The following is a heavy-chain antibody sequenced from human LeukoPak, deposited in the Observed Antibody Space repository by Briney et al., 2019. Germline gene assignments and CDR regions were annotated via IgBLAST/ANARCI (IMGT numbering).Heavy chain of an antibody. CDR2: MSYDGSNK. CDR1: GFTFSNFA. Sequence: GGSLRLSRAASGFTFSNFAIHWVRQAPGKGLEWVAFMSYDGSNKYYADSVKGRFTISRDNSKNTLYLLMDGLTTEDTAVYYCARFRTASAYDAFQYWGQGTLVTVSS. J-gene: IGHJ4*02. CDR3: ARFRTASAYDAFQY. D-gene: IGHD5-12*01. V-gene: IGHV3-30*04.